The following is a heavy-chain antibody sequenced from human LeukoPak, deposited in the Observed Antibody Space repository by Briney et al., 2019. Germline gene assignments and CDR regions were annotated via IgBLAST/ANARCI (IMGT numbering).Heavy chain of an antibody. D-gene: IGHD1-26*01. J-gene: IGHJ4*02. Sequence: LPGGSLRLSCAASGFTFSSYGMHWVRQAPGKGLEWVAFIRYDGSNKYYADSVKGRFTISRDNSKNTVYLQMDNLRPEDTAVYYCARDARLYKWELLAYWGQGTLVTVSS. V-gene: IGHV3-30*02. CDR1: GFTFSSYG. CDR2: IRYDGSNK. CDR3: ARDARLYKWELLAY.